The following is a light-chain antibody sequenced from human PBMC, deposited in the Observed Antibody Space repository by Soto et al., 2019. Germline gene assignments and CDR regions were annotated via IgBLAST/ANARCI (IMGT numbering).Light chain of an antibody. CDR2: SDD. CDR3: AAWDDGLKGVG. CDR1: SSNIGNNA. J-gene: IGLJ2*01. V-gene: IGLV1-36*01. Sequence: QSVLTQPPSVSEAPRQRVTISCSGGSSNIGNNAVSWYQQLPGKAPKLLIYSDDLLPSGVSDRFSGSKSGTSASLAISGLQSEDEADYYCAAWDDGLKGVGFGGGTKRTVL.